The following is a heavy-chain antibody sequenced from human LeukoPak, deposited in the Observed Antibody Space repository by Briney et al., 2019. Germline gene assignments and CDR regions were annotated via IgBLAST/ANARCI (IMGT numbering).Heavy chain of an antibody. CDR2: IWYDGSNK. CDR1: GFTFSSYG. D-gene: IGHD3-10*01. CDR3: ARAFFGESLRGGGFDY. J-gene: IGHJ4*02. Sequence: GGSLRLSCAASGFTFSSYGMHWVRQAPGKGLEWVAVIWYDGSNKYYADSVKGRFTISRDNSKNTLYLQMNSLRAEDTAVYYCARAFFGESLRGGGFDYWGQGTLVTVSS. V-gene: IGHV3-33*01.